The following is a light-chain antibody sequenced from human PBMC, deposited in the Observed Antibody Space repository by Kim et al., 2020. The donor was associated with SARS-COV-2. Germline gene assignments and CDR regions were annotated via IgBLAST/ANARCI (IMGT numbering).Light chain of an antibody. CDR2: AAF. CDR1: QSITSY. Sequence: ASVGDGVTITCRASQSITSYLNWYQQKPGKAPKLLIYAAFTLHSGVPSRFTGSASGTEFTLTISSLQPEDSATYYCQQTLSIPRTFGQGTKVDIK. V-gene: IGKV1-39*01. J-gene: IGKJ1*01. CDR3: QQTLSIPRT.